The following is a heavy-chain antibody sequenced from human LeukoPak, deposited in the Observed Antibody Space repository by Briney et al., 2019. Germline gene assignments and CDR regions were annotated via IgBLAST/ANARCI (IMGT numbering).Heavy chain of an antibody. Sequence: GGSLRLSCAASGFTFSSYWMSWVRQAPGKGLEWVANIKQDGSEKYYVDSVKGRFTISRDNAKNSLYLQMNSLRAEDTAVYYCARELVLRYFDWLQAGAFDIWGQGTMVTVSS. V-gene: IGHV3-7*01. J-gene: IGHJ3*02. CDR2: IKQDGSEK. CDR3: ARELVLRYFDWLQAGAFDI. D-gene: IGHD3-9*01. CDR1: GFTFSSYW.